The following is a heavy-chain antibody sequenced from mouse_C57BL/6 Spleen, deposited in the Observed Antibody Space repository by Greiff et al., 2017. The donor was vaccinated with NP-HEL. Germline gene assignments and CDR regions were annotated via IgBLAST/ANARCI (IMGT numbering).Heavy chain of an antibody. CDR3: AREDGNYAEDY. CDR2: IYPGSGNT. Sequence: VQLQQSGAELVRPGASVKLSCKASGYTFTDYYINWVKQKPGQGLEWIARIYPGSGNTYYNEKFKGKATLTAEKSSSTAYMQLSSLTSEDSAVDFCAREDGNYAEDYWGQGTTLTVSS. V-gene: IGHV1-76*01. CDR1: GYTFTDYY. J-gene: IGHJ2*01. D-gene: IGHD2-1*01.